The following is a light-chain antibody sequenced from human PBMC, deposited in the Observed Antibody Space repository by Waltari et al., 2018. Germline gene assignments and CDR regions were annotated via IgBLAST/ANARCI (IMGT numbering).Light chain of an antibody. V-gene: IGKV1-39*01. CDR1: QSIAGR. J-gene: IGKJ2*01. Sequence: DIQMTQSPSSLSASVGERVTITCRASQSIAGRVNWYQQKPGRAPKLLIHAASTLQSGVPPRFSGSGSGTDFTLTISSLQPEDFSTYYCQQSYSAPRTFGQGTKLDIK. CDR2: AAS. CDR3: QQSYSAPRT.